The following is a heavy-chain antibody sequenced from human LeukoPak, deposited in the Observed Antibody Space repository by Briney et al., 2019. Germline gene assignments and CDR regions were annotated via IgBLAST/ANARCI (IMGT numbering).Heavy chain of an antibody. CDR3: ARARVSDDAFDI. D-gene: IGHD6-6*01. CDR1: GGSISSGDYY. J-gene: IGHJ3*02. Sequence: PSETLSLTCTVSGGSISSGDYYWSWIRQPPGKGLEWIGYIYYSGSTYYNPSLKSRVTISVDTSKNQFSLKLSSVTAADTAVYYCARARVSDDAFDIWGQGTMVTVSS. CDR2: IYYSGST. V-gene: IGHV4-30-4*08.